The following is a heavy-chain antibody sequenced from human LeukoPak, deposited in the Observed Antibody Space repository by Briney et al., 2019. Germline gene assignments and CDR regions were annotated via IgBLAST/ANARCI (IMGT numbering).Heavy chain of an antibody. CDR2: INPNSGGT. V-gene: IGHV1-2*02. CDR3: ARAGVDWNYSYYYYMDV. D-gene: IGHD1-1*01. CDR1: GYTFTSYY. Sequence: GASVKVSCKASGYTFTSYYMHWVRQAPGQGLEWMGWINPNSGGTNYAQKFQGRVTMTRDTSISTAYMELSRLRSDDTAVYYCARAGVDWNYSYYYYMDVWGKGTTVTVSS. J-gene: IGHJ6*03.